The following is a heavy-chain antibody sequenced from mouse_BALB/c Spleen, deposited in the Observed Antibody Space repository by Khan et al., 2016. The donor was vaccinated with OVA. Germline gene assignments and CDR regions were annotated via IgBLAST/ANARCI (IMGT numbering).Heavy chain of an antibody. J-gene: IGHJ3*01. Sequence: QVQLKESGAELARPGASVKMSCKASGYTFTSYTIHWIKKRPGQGLEWIGYINLSNGYTNYNQKFKDKGTLTTDKSSTTAYLQLRSLPSDDSAVFNGVRDEAYDRNYGWIMYWGQGTLVTVSA. CDR2: INLSNGYT. CDR1: GYTFTSYT. D-gene: IGHD2-5*01. CDR3: VRDEAYDRNYGWIMY. V-gene: IGHV1-4*01.